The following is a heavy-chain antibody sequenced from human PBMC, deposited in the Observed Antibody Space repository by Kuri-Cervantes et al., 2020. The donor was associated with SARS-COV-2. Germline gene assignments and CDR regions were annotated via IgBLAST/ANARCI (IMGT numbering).Heavy chain of an antibody. Sequence: GGSLRLSCAASGFTFSDYYMSWIRQAPGKGLEWVGFIRSKAYGGTTEYAASVKGRFTISADKSISTAYLQWSSLKASDTAMYYCARGPQIGSWFDYWGQGTLVTVSS. CDR3: ARGPQIGSWFDY. D-gene: IGHD6-13*01. CDR2: IRSKAYGGTT. J-gene: IGHJ4*02. CDR1: GFTFSDYY. V-gene: IGHV3-71*01.